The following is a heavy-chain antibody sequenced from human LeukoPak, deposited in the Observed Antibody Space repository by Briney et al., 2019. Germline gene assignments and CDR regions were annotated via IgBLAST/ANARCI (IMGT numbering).Heavy chain of an antibody. D-gene: IGHD6-13*01. CDR2: IYYSGST. J-gene: IGHJ4*02. CDR3: ARGVYIAAAQYAY. CDR1: GGSISSYY. Sequence: SETLSLTCTVSGGSISSYYWSWIRQPPGKGLEWIGYIYYSGSTNYNPSLKSRVTISVDTSKNQFSLKLSSVAAADTAVYYCARGVYIAAAQYAYWGQGTLVTVSS. V-gene: IGHV4-59*01.